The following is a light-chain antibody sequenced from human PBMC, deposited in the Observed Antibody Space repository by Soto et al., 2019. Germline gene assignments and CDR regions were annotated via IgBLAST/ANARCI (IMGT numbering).Light chain of an antibody. CDR3: QSYDRSLSGAVV. Sequence: QYVLTQPPSVSGAPGQRVTISCTGSSSNIGAGYDVHWYQQLPGTAPKLLIYGNSNRPSGVPDRFSGSKSGTSASLAITWLQAEDEADYYGQSYDRSLSGAVVFGGGTKLTVL. CDR2: GNS. V-gene: IGLV1-40*01. CDR1: SSNIGAGYD. J-gene: IGLJ2*01.